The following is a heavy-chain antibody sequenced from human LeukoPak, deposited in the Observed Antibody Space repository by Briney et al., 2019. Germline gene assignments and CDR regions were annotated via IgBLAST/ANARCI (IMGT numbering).Heavy chain of an antibody. CDR1: GGTFSSYA. J-gene: IGHJ5*02. CDR2: IIPIFGTA. D-gene: IGHD5-18*01. CDR3: ARVGYSYGYSRGNWFDP. V-gene: IGHV1-69*06. Sequence: GSSVKVSCKASGGTFSSYAISWVRQAPGQGLEWMGGIIPIFGTANYAQKFQGRVTITADKSTSTAYMELSSLRSEDTAVYYCARVGYSYGYSRGNWFDPWGQGTLVTVSS.